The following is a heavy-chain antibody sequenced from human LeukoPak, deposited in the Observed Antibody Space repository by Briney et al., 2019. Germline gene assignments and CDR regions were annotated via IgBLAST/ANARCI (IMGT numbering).Heavy chain of an antibody. D-gene: IGHD3-3*01. V-gene: IGHV3-74*01. Sequence: PGGSLRLSCAASGLTISSYWMYWVRQAPGKGLVWVSRINSDGNSITYADSVKGRFTISRDNAKNTLYLQMNSLRAEDTALYYCVKDGAIFGVPITRGGMDVWGQGTTVTVSS. J-gene: IGHJ6*02. CDR3: VKDGAIFGVPITRGGMDV. CDR2: INSDGNSI. CDR1: GLTISSYW.